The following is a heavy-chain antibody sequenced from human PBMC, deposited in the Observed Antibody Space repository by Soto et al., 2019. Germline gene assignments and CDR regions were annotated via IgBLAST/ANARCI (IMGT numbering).Heavy chain of an antibody. V-gene: IGHV3-30*18. J-gene: IGHJ4*03. CDR2: ISYDGSNK. D-gene: IGHD3-22*01. CDR1: GFTFSSYG. Sequence: QVQLVESGGGVVQPGRSLRLSCAASGFTFSSYGMHWVRQAPGKGLEWVAVISYDGSNKYYADSVKGRFTISRDNSKNTLYLRKNSWRAEDTAVVYCAKGGYYYSSGSAPYWGHGTPVTVPP. CDR3: AKGGYYYSSGSAPY.